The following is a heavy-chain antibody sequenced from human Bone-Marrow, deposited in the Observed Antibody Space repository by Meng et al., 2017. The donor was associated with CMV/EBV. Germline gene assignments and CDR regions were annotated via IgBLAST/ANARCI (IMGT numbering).Heavy chain of an antibody. V-gene: IGHV3-30-3*01. D-gene: IGHD2-2*02. J-gene: IGHJ5*02. CDR2: ISYDGSNK. CDR1: GFTFSSYA. Sequence: GGSLRLSCAASGFTFSSYAMHWVRQAPGKGLEWVAVISYDGSNKYYADSVKGRFTISRDNSKNTLYLQMNSLRAEDTAVYYCAREEAGGCSSTSCYTPEWFDPWGQGTLVTVSS. CDR3: AREEAGGCSSTSCYTPEWFDP.